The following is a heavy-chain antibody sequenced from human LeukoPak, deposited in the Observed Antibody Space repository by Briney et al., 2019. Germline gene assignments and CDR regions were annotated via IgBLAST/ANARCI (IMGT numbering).Heavy chain of an antibody. D-gene: IGHD3-22*01. Sequence: GGSLRLSCAASGGTFNSDDMNWVRQAPGMGLEWVSYISSCSGTRYYADSVKGRFTISRDNAKNSLYLYMNSLRVDDTAVYYCARDDYNGGGSYWGQGILVTVSS. J-gene: IGHJ4*02. CDR2: ISSCSGTR. V-gene: IGHV3-48*04. CDR3: ARDDYNGGGSY. CDR1: GGTFNSDD.